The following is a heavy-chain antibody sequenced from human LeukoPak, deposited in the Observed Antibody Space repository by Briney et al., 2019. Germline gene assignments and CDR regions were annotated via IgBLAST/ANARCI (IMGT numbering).Heavy chain of an antibody. J-gene: IGHJ4*02. CDR1: GFSFSTYS. V-gene: IGHV3-48*01. Sequence: GGSLRLSCAAFGFSFSTYSINWVRQGPGKGLEWVAHISPGSYDIYYADSVKGRFTISRDNSKNTLYLQMNSLRAEDTAVYYCAKDKARGSQVGPRITAPGTFDYWGQGTLVTVSS. CDR3: AKDKARGSQVGPRITAPGTFDY. D-gene: IGHD6-13*01. CDR2: ISPGSYDI.